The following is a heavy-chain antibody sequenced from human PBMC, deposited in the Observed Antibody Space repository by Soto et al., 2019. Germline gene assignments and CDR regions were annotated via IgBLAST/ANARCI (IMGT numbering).Heavy chain of an antibody. D-gene: IGHD4-17*01. V-gene: IGHV4-31*03. CDR3: ARTNYGDYYYGMDV. Sequence: SETLSLTCTVSGGSISSGGYYWNWIRQHPGKGLEWIGYIYYSGSTYYNPSLKSRVTISVDTSKNQFSLKLSSVTAADTAVYYCARTNYGDYYYGMDVWGQGTTVTVSS. CDR1: GGSISSGGYY. CDR2: IYYSGST. J-gene: IGHJ6*02.